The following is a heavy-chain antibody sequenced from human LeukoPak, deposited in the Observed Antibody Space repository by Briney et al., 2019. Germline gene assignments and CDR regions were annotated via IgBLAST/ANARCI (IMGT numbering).Heavy chain of an antibody. CDR1: GFTFSSYG. CDR2: IWYDGSNK. Sequence: PGWSLRLSCAASGFTFSSYGMHWVRQAPGKGLEWVAVIWYDGSNKYYADSVKGRFTISRDNSKNTLYLQMNSLRAEDTAVYYCARSSARNYYYGMDVWGQGTTVTVSS. V-gene: IGHV3-33*01. J-gene: IGHJ6*02. D-gene: IGHD6-6*01. CDR3: ARSSARNYYYGMDV.